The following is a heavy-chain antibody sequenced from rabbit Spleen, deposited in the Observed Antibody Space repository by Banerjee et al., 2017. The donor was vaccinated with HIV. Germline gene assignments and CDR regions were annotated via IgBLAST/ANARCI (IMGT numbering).Heavy chain of an antibody. CDR2: LDPVFGST. CDR1: GFDFSRTG. D-gene: IGHD1-1*01. CDR3: ARGWPTASGLDDL. V-gene: IGHV1S47*01. J-gene: IGHJ4*01. Sequence: QEQLMESGGGLVQPGGSLKLSCKASGFDFSRTGVSWVRQAPGKGLEWIGYLDPVFGSTYYATWVNGRFTISSHNAQNTLYLQLNSLTAADTATYFCARGWPTASGLDDLWGPGTLVTVS.